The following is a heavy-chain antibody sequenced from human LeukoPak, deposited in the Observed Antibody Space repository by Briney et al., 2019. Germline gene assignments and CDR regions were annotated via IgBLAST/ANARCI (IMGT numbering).Heavy chain of an antibody. D-gene: IGHD3-22*01. V-gene: IGHV4-59*01. Sequence: SETLFLTCTVSGGSISSYYWNWIRQPPGKGLEWIGHIYYGGSTNYNPSLKSRVTISVDTSKNQVSLKLSSVTAADTALYYCARETREDSSGYYYYYYMDAWGKGTTVTVSS. CDR3: ARETREDSSGYYYYYYMDA. J-gene: IGHJ6*03. CDR1: GGSISSYY. CDR2: IYYGGST.